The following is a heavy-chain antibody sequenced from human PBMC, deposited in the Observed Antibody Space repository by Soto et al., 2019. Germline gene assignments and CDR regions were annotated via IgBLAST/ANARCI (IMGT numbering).Heavy chain of an antibody. CDR1: GGTIRSWY. V-gene: IGHV4-59*08. Sequence: PSETLSLTCTVSGGTIRSWYWSWIRQPPGKGLEWIGYIYYSGSTNCNPSLKSRVTISVDTSKNQFSLKLSSVTAADTAVYYCARRYGSAIDYWGQGTLVTVPQ. CDR2: IYYSGST. CDR3: ARRYGSAIDY. D-gene: IGHD1-26*01. J-gene: IGHJ4*02.